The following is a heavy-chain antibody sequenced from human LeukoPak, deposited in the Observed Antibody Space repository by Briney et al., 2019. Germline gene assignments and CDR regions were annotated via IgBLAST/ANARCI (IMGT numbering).Heavy chain of an antibody. CDR1: GGSISSYY. V-gene: IGHV4-59*12. J-gene: IGHJ5*02. CDR2: IYYSGYT. D-gene: IGHD4-11*01. Sequence: SETLSLTCTVSGGSISSYYWSWIRQPPGKGLKWIGNIYYSGYTTYSPSLRSRVTISVDTSKNQFSLKLSSVTAADTAIYYCARVSYNNYGRPNWFDPWGQGTLVTVSS. CDR3: ARVSYNNYGRPNWFDP.